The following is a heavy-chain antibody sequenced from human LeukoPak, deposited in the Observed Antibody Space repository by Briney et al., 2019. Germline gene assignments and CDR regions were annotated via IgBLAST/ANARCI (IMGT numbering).Heavy chain of an antibody. J-gene: IGHJ3*02. Sequence: ASGKVSCKASGFTFTSYYMHWVRQAPGHRLEWMGIINPSGGSTSYPQKLQGRVTMTSDTSTSTVYMELSSLRSEYTAVYYCACVVMGAFDIWGQGTLVTVSS. CDR3: ACVVMGAFDI. D-gene: IGHD2-21*01. V-gene: IGHV1-46*03. CDR1: GFTFTSYY. CDR2: INPSGGST.